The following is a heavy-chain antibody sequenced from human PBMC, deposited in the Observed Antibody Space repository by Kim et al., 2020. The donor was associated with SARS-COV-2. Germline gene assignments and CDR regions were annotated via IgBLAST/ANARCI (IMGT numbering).Heavy chain of an antibody. CDR1: GFTFSSYE. D-gene: IGHD6-13*01. Sequence: GGSLRLSCAASGFTFSSYEMNWVRQAPGKGLEWVSYISSSGSTIYYADSVKGRFTISRDNAKNSLYLQMNSLRAEDTAVYYCARAAAPLKLDIAAAGLNDYWGQGTLVTVSS. CDR3: ARAAAPLKLDIAAAGLNDY. J-gene: IGHJ4*02. V-gene: IGHV3-48*03. CDR2: ISSSGSTI.